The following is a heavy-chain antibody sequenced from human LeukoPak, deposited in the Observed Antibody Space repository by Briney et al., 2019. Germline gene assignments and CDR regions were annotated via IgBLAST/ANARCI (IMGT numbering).Heavy chain of an antibody. V-gene: IGHV4-59*08. D-gene: IGHD2/OR15-2a*01. CDR3: ARHPFQYPFDY. J-gene: IGHJ4*02. CDR2: IYHSGHT. Sequence: SETLSLTCTVSGASISSDYWSWIRQPPGKGLEWIGYIYHSGHTTSNPSLKSRVTISIDTSNNQFSLKLSSVTAADTAIYYCARHPFQYPFDYWGPGTLVSVSS. CDR1: GASISSDY.